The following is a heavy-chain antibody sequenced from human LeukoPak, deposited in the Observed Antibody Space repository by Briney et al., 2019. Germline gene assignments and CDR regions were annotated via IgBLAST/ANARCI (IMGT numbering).Heavy chain of an antibody. CDR3: ARFRQLCSGGSCYQAYYYYYGMDV. J-gene: IGHJ6*02. Sequence: SVKVSCKASGGTFSSYAISWVRQAPGQGLEWMGRIIPILGIANYAQKFQGRVAITADKSTSTAYMELSSPRSEDTAVYYCARFRQLCSGGSCYQAYYYYYGMDVWGQGTTVTVSS. D-gene: IGHD2-15*01. CDR2: IIPILGIA. CDR1: GGTFSSYA. V-gene: IGHV1-69*04.